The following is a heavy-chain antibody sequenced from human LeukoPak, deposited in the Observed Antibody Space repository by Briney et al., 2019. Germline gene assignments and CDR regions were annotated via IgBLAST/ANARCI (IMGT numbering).Heavy chain of an antibody. CDR2: IYDRGST. D-gene: IGHD3-10*01. CDR1: GGSIRSSYYY. Sequence: SETLSLPCTVSGGSIRSSYYYCGRSCRHPGGGVGSNVRIYDRGSTYYNPSLTSRVTISADTSKNQFSLKLNSGTAADTAVYYCARHYGPWGQGTLVTVSS. V-gene: IGHV4-39*01. CDR3: ARHYGP. J-gene: IGHJ5*02.